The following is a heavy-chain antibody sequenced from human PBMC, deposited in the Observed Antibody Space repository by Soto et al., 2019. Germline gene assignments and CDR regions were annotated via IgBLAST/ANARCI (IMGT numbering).Heavy chain of an antibody. Sequence: EVQLVESGGGLVKPGGSLRLSCAASGFTFSSYSMNWVRQAPGKGLEWVSSISSSSSYIYYADSVKGRFTISRDNAKNSLELQTDSLSAEDTPVVYSASDDTNLFDYLGQGTQVTGSP. V-gene: IGHV3-21*01. J-gene: IGHJ4*02. CDR1: GFTFSSYS. CDR3: ASDDTNLFDY. CDR2: ISSSSSYI.